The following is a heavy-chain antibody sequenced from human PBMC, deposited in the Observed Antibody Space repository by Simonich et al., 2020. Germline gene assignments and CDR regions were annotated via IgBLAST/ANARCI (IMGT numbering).Heavy chain of an antibody. J-gene: IGHJ4*02. V-gene: IGHV1-69*06. Sequence: QVQLVQSGAEVKKPGSSLTVSCKASGGTFSSYAISWLRQTPGQGLEWIEGIIPFRCKATYAKKCQGRVTITEDKYTSTAYRELSSLRSEDTAVYYCARTNTMRELDTMVRGVDYFDYWGQGTLVTVSS. CDR2: IIPFRCKA. CDR1: GGTFSSYA. D-gene: IGHD3-10*01. CDR3: ARTNTMRELDTMVRGVDYFDY.